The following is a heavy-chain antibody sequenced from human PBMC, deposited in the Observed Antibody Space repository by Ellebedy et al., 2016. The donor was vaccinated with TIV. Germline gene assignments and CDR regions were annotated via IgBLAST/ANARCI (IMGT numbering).Heavy chain of an antibody. V-gene: IGHV3-30-3*01. CDR2: ISYDGSNK. CDR1: GFTFSSYA. J-gene: IGHJ4*02. D-gene: IGHD1-26*01. Sequence: GGSLRLSXAASGFTFSSYAMHWVRQAPGKGLEWVAVISYDGSNKYYADSVKGRFTISRDNSKNTLYLQMNSLRAEDTAVYYCAREGAQYSGSYSLPFYWGQGTLVTVSS. CDR3: AREGAQYSGSYSLPFY.